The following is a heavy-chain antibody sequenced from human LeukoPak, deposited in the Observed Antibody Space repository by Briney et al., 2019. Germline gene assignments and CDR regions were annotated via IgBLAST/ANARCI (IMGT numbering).Heavy chain of an antibody. CDR2: INPSGGST. D-gene: IGHD3-22*01. CDR3: ARAHSSGYWRDAFDI. J-gene: IGHJ3*02. Sequence: GASVKVSCKASGYTFTSYYMHWVRQAPGQGLEWMGIINPSGGSTSYAQKFQGRVTMTRDTSTSTVYMELSSLRSEDTAVYYCARAHSSGYWRDAFDIWGQGTMVTVSS. CDR1: GYTFTSYY. V-gene: IGHV1-46*01.